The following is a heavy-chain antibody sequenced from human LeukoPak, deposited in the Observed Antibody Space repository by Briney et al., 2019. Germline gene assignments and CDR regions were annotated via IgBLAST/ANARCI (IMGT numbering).Heavy chain of an antibody. Sequence: GGSLRLSCAASGFTISSYRMSWVRQAPGKGLEWVANIKQDGSEKNYVDSVKGRFTISRDNAKNALYLQMNSLRAEDTAVYYCAGDGNRGGLGNWGQGTLVTVSS. V-gene: IGHV3-7*05. D-gene: IGHD4-23*01. CDR1: GFTISSYR. CDR3: AGDGNRGGLGN. CDR2: IKQDGSEK. J-gene: IGHJ4*02.